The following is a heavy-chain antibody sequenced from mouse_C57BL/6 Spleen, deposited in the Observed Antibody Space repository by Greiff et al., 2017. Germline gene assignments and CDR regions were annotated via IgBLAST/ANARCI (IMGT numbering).Heavy chain of an antibody. D-gene: IGHD1-1*01. Sequence: EVQGVESGGGLVKPGGSLKLSCAASGFTFSDYGMHWVRQAPEKGLEWVAYISSGSSTIYYADTVKGRYTISRDNAKNTLFLQMPRLRSEDTAMYYCARPYYGSSRYYAMDYWGQGTSVTVSS. CDR3: ARPYYGSSRYYAMDY. CDR1: GFTFSDYG. CDR2: ISSGSSTI. J-gene: IGHJ4*01. V-gene: IGHV5-17*01.